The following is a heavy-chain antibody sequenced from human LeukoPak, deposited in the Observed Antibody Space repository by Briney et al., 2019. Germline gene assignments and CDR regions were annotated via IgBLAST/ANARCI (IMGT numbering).Heavy chain of an antibody. V-gene: IGHV3-49*04. J-gene: IGHJ4*02. CDR1: GFTFGDYA. CDR3: TRVSLVAASVFFDY. D-gene: IGHD2-15*01. Sequence: GGSLRLSCTASGFTFGDYAMSWVRQAPGKGLERVSFIRSKAYGGTTEYAASVKGRFTISRDDSKSIAYLQMNSLKTEDTAVYYCTRVSLVAASVFFDYWGQGTLVTVSS. CDR2: IRSKAYGGTT.